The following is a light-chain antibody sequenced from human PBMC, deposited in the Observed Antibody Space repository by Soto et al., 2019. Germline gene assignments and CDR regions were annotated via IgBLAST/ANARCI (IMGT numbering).Light chain of an antibody. J-gene: IGLJ3*02. V-gene: IGLV2-8*01. CDR1: KSDIGVYDF. Sequence: QSALTQPPSASGSPGQSVTISCTGTKSDIGVYDFVSWYQHHPGKAPRLIIYEVVQRPSGVPDRFSGSKSGMSASLAITGLQAADEANYYCQSYDNSLSGSRVFGGGTKLTVL. CDR3: QSYDNSLSGSRV. CDR2: EVV.